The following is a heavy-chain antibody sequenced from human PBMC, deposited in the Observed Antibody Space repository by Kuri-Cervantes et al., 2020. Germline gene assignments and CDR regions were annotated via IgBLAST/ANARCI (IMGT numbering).Heavy chain of an antibody. J-gene: IGHJ3*02. CDR1: GFTFSSYD. Sequence: GESLKISCAASGFTFSSYDMHWVRQATGKGLEWVSAIGTAGDTYYPGSVKGRFTISRENAKNSLYLQMNSLRAGDTAVYYRARGGPSSYYYDSSGYYRGVAFDIWGQGTMVTVSS. D-gene: IGHD3-22*01. CDR2: IGTAGDT. V-gene: IGHV3-13*01. CDR3: ARGGPSSYYYDSSGYYRGVAFDI.